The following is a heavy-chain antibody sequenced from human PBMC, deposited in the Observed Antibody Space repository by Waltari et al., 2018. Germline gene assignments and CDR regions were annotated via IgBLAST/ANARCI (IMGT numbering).Heavy chain of an antibody. CDR3: ARVAGTALHRYYHYYMDL. D-gene: IGHD2-15*01. CDR1: GFSVSDNF. V-gene: IGHV3-53*01. CDR2: SYTVGTI. J-gene: IGHJ6*03. Sequence: EVEVVESGGGLMQPGGSLRLSCAASGFSVSDNFISWVRQAPGKGLEWVSISYTVGTIYFAESVKGRFTISRDNSRNTVYLQMNSLRVEDTAVYFCARVAGTALHRYYHYYMDLWGKGTTVTVSS.